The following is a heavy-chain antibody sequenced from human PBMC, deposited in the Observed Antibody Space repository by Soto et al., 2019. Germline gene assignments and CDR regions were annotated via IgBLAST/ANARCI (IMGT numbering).Heavy chain of an antibody. CDR2: ISAYNGNT. Sequence: ASVKVSCKASGYTFTSYGISWVRQAPGQGLEWMGWISAYNGNTNYAQKLQGRVTMTTDTSTSTAYMELRSLRSDDTAVYYCARVPYYYDSPHYYGMDVWGQGTTVTVYS. D-gene: IGHD3-22*01. CDR1: GYTFTSYG. CDR3: ARVPYYYDSPHYYGMDV. V-gene: IGHV1-18*01. J-gene: IGHJ6*02.